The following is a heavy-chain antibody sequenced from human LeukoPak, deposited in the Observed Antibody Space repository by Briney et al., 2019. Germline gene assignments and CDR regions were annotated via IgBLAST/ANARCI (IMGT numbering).Heavy chain of an antibody. CDR1: GFTFSNHW. D-gene: IGHD3-22*01. Sequence: GGSLRLSCAASGFTFSNHWMHWVRQAPGKGLMWVSRINRGGSRTDYADSVKGRFTISRDDAKNTLYLQLNSLRAEDTAVYYCARDSSGYYSPIYYFDYWGQGTLVTVSS. CDR3: ARDSSGYYSPIYYFDY. J-gene: IGHJ4*02. V-gene: IGHV3-74*01. CDR2: INRGGSRT.